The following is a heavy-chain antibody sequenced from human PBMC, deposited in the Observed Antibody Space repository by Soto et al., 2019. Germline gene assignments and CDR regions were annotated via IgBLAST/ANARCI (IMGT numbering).Heavy chain of an antibody. V-gene: IGHV4-59*01. CDR2: IYYSGST. CDR1: GGSISSYY. CDR3: ARDPDYGYFDY. Sequence: SETLSLTCTVSGGSISSYYWSWIRQPPGKGLEWIGYIYYSGSTNYNPSLKSRVTISVDTSKNQFSLKLSSVTAADTAVYYCARDPDYGYFDYWGQGTLVT. J-gene: IGHJ4*02. D-gene: IGHD4-17*01.